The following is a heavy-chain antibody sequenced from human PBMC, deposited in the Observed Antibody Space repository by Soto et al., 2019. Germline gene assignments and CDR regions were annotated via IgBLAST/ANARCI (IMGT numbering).Heavy chain of an antibody. V-gene: IGHV4-59*01. CDR1: GGSISSYY. J-gene: IGHJ4*02. CDR2: IYYSGST. Sequence: SETLSLTCTVSGGSISSYYWSWIRQPPGKGLEWIGYIYYSGSTNYNPSLKSRVTISVDTSKNQFSLKLSSVTAADTAVYYCARVFGGYYFDYWGQGTLVPVS. CDR3: ARVFGGYYFDY. D-gene: IGHD2-15*01.